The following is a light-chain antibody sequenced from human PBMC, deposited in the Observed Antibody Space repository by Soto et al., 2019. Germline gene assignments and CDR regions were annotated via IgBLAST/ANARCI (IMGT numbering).Light chain of an antibody. J-gene: IGKJ3*01. CDR1: QNVSSN. V-gene: IGKV3D-15*01. CDR2: GSS. Sequence: EIMMTQSPATLSVSLGERATLFCRASQNVSSNLAWYQQKHGQAPRLLIHGSSSRATGIPDRFSGSGFGTDFTLTINSMQSADFAVYYCQQYNNWPPGCTFGPVTKVEI. CDR3: QQYNNWPPGCT.